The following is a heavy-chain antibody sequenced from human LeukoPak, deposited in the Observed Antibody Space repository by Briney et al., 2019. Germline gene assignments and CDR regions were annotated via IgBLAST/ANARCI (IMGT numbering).Heavy chain of an antibody. D-gene: IGHD3-10*01. CDR2: ISSRSSYI. J-gene: IGHJ4*02. CDR1: GFTFSSYW. V-gene: IGHV3-21*01. CDR3: ARVVYGSGSYGVFDY. Sequence: GGSLRLSCAASGFTFSSYWMHWVRQAPGKGLEWVSSISSRSSYIYYADSVKGRFTISRDNAKNSLYLQMNSLRAEDTAVYYCARVVYGSGSYGVFDYWGQGTLVTVSS.